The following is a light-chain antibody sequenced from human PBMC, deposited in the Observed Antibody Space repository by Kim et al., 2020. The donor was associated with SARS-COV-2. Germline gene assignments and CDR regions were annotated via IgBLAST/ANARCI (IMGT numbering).Light chain of an antibody. CDR2: SAS. CDR1: QSISSY. V-gene: IGKV1-39*01. J-gene: IGKJ5*01. Sequence: SLGDRVTNSCRASQSISSYVNWYQHKAGKGPKLLIYSASSLQSGVPSRFSGSGSGTYFTLTISSLQPEDFATYSCQQTYSFPQITFGQGTRLEIK. CDR3: QQTYSFPQIT.